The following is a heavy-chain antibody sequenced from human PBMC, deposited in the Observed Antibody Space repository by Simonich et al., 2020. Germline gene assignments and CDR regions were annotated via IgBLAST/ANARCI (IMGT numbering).Heavy chain of an antibody. CDR2: INPNSCGK. V-gene: IGHV1-2*02. CDR3: ARVSGGTAMVTSTFDI. D-gene: IGHD5-18*01. J-gene: IGHJ3*02. Sequence: QVQLVQSGAEVKKPGASVKVSCKASGYTFTGYYMHWVRQAPGQGREWMGGINPNSCGKNDAKKFQGRVTITRDTSISTAYMELSRLRSDDTAVYYCARVSGGTAMVTSTFDIWGQGTMVTVSS. CDR1: GYTFTGYY.